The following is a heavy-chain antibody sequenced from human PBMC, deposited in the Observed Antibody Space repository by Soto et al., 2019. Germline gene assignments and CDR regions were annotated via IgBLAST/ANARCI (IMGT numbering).Heavy chain of an antibody. V-gene: IGHV4-31*03. CDR1: GGSIYTGGFY. J-gene: IGHJ4*02. CDR2: IYYTGST. D-gene: IGHD1-26*01. Sequence: QVQLQESGPGLVKPSQTLSLTCTVSGGSIYTGGFYWSWIRQLPGKGLEWLGYIYYTGSTQYTPYLKSRLTISTDTSDNQFSLRLTSVTAADTAVYYCATSLVTSRTRVDYWGQGILVTVSS. CDR3: ATSLVTSRTRVDY.